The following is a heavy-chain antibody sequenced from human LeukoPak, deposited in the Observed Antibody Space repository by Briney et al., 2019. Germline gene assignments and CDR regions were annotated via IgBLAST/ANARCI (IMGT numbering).Heavy chain of an antibody. CDR3: ARDTGKEMAMHDAFDI. V-gene: IGHV4-59*12. D-gene: IGHD5-24*01. CDR2: IYYSGST. CDR1: GGSISSYY. J-gene: IGHJ3*02. Sequence: SETLSLTCTVSGGSISSYYWSWIRQPPGKGLEWIGYIYYSGSTNYNPSLKSRVTISVDTSKNQFSLKLSSVTAADTAVYYCARDTGKEMAMHDAFDIWGQGTMVTVSS.